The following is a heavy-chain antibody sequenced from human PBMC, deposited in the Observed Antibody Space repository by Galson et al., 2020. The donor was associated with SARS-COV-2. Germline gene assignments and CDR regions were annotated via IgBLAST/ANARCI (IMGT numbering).Heavy chain of an antibody. CDR3: ARALCAENLYVGVGVWCYFDS. J-gene: IGHJ4*02. CDR2: VWYDGTNK. Sequence: TGGSLRLSCAASGFTFTNYGILWVRQVPGKGLEWVAVVWYDGTNKYYADSVKGRFTISKDNSKNTVYMQMNSLTDEDTGTYYCARALCAENLYVGVGVWCYFDSWGQGTLSTVSS. D-gene: IGHD2-21*01. CDR1: GFTFTNYG. V-gene: IGHV3-33*01.